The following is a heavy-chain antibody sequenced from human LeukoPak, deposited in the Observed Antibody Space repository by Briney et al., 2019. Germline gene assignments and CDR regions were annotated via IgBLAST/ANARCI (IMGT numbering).Heavy chain of an antibody. Sequence: GGSLRLPCAASGFTFSSYAMTWVRQAPGKGLEWVSAISGSGGSGGSTYYADSVKGRFTISRDNSKNTLYLQMNSLRAEDTAVYYCALSPYCSDGDCTGWFDPWGQGTLVTVSS. J-gene: IGHJ5*02. CDR2: ISGSGGSGGST. CDR1: GFTFSSYA. D-gene: IGHD2-15*01. V-gene: IGHV3-23*01. CDR3: ALSPYCSDGDCTGWFDP.